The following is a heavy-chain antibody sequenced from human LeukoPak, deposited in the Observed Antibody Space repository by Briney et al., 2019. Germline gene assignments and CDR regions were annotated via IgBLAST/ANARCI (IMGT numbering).Heavy chain of an antibody. D-gene: IGHD2-2*01. CDR1: GFTFSNSW. CDR2: IKQDGSEK. Sequence: GGSLRLSCAASGFTFSNSWMSWVRQAPGKGLEWVANIKQDGSEKYYVDSVKGRFTISRDNAKYSLYLQMNSLRAEDTAVYYCARAGGYCSSTSCYGGFDYWGQGTLVTVSS. V-gene: IGHV3-7*01. J-gene: IGHJ4*02. CDR3: ARAGGYCSSTSCYGGFDY.